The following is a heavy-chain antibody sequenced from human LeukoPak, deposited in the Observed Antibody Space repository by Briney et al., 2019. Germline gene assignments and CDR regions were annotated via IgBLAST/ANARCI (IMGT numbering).Heavy chain of an antibody. J-gene: IGHJ4*02. CDR2: IKSKTDGWTT. V-gene: IGHV3-15*01. CDR3: TTDRYSSSWYVGYFDY. Sequence: GGSLRLSCAASGFTFSNAWMSWVRQAPGKGLEWVGRIKSKTDGWTTDYAAPVKGRFTISRDDSKNTLYLQMNSLKTEDTAVYYCTTDRYSSSWYVGYFDYWGQGTLVTVSS. CDR1: GFTFSNAW. D-gene: IGHD6-13*01.